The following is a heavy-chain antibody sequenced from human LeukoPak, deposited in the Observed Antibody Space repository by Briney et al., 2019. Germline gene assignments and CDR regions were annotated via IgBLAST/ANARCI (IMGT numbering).Heavy chain of an antibody. CDR1: GFTVSSYG. CDR2: IWYDGSNK. CDR3: ARDPGYSYGIPFDY. Sequence: GRSLRLSCAASGFTVSSYGMHWVRQAPGKGLEWVALIWYDGSNKYYADSVKGRFTISRDNSKNTLYLQMNSLRAEDTAVYYCARDPGYSYGIPFDYWGQGTLVTVSS. J-gene: IGHJ4*02. D-gene: IGHD5-18*01. V-gene: IGHV3-33*01.